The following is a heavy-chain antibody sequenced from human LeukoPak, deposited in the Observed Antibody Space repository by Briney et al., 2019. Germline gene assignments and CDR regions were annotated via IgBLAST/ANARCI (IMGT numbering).Heavy chain of an antibody. CDR2: ITTGRGET. CDR1: GYTFTDYA. Sequence: ASVKVSCKASGYTFTDYALHWVRQAPGQSLEWMGWITTGRGETRYSQEFQRRITFTRDTSASTVYMDLSDLRSEDTALYYCAKGKNTGSYLSHVDYWGQGTLVTVSS. V-gene: IGHV1-3*03. CDR3: AKGKNTGSYLSHVDY. D-gene: IGHD3-10*01. J-gene: IGHJ4*02.